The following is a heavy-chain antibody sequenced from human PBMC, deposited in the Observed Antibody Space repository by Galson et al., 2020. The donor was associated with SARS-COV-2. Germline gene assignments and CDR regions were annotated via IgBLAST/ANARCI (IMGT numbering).Heavy chain of an antibody. CDR1: GGSISSYY. D-gene: IGHD1-26*01. CDR2: IYYSGST. CDR3: ASLRFYFRRYYGLDV. Sequence: ETSETLSLTCTVSGGSISSYYWSWIRQPPGKGLEWSGYIYYSGSTNYNPSLKRRVTISIDTSKNQFSPRLSSVTAADTAVYYCASLRFYFRRYYGLDVWGQGTTVTVSS. V-gene: IGHV4-59*01. J-gene: IGHJ6*02.